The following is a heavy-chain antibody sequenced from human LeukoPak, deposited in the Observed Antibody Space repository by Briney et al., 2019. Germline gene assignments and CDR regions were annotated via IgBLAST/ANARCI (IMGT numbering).Heavy chain of an antibody. J-gene: IGHJ4*02. CDR3: GRGSGQFYRH. D-gene: IGHD2/OR15-2a*01. Sequence: GGSLRLSCAASGFTYSDYWMSWVRQAPGKGLEWVGNMKNDGSEEYYVDSVRGRFTISRDNAKNSLYLHMNSLRAEDTAVYYGGRGSGQFYRHWGQGTLVTVSS. CDR1: GFTYSDYW. CDR2: MKNDGSEE. V-gene: IGHV3-7*01.